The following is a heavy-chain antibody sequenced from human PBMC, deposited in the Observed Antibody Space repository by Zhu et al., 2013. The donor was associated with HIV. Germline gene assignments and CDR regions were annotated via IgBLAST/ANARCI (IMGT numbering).Heavy chain of an antibody. J-gene: IGHJ3*02. Sequence: VQLVQSGAEVKKPGASVKVSCKASGYTFTGYYMHWVRQAPGQGLEWMGWINPNSGGTNYAQKLQGRVTMTTDTSTSTAYMELRSLRSDDTAAYYCAILRFLEWLADKDAFDIWGQGTMVTVSS. CDR2: INPNSGGT. CDR1: GYTFTGYY. D-gene: IGHD3-3*01. CDR3: AILRFLEWLADKDAFDI. V-gene: IGHV1-2*02.